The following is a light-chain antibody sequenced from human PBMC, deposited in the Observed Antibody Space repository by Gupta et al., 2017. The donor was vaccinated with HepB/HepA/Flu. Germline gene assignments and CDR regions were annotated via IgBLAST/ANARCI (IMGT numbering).Light chain of an antibody. Sequence: IVMTPSPPTLSFSPGEIPTLSCRASQSVSTNLAWYQQKPSQTPRLLIYGASTRATALPARFSGSGSGTEFTLTINSRRSEDFAVYYCQQDNRWPRTFGQGTKVEIK. V-gene: IGKV3-15*01. J-gene: IGKJ1*01. CDR1: QSVSTN. CDR2: GAS. CDR3: QQDNRWPRT.